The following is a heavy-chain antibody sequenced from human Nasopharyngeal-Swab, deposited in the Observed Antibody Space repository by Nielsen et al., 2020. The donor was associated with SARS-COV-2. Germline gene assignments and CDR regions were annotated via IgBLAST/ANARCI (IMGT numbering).Heavy chain of an antibody. J-gene: IGHJ4*02. CDR2: ISYDGSHK. Sequence: GESLKISCAASGFTFSSYAMHWVRQAPGKGLEWVAVISYDGSHKYYADPVKGRFTISRDNSKNTLYLQMNSLRAEDTALYYCARGADWNYFDYWGQGTLVTVSS. CDR3: ARGADWNYFDY. D-gene: IGHD3/OR15-3a*01. CDR1: GFTFSSYA. V-gene: IGHV3-30*04.